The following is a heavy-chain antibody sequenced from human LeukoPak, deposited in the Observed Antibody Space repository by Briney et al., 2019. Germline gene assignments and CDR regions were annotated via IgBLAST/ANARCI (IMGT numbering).Heavy chain of an antibody. CDR2: ISYDGSNT. CDR1: GFTFSSYA. CDR3: ARGTAAFDI. V-gene: IGHV3-30*04. D-gene: IGHD1-1*01. J-gene: IGHJ3*02. Sequence: GRSLRLSCAASGFTFSSYAMHWVRQAPGKGLEWVAVISYDGSNTYYADSVKGRFTISRDNSKNTLYLQMNSLRAEDTAVYYCARGTAAFDIWGQGTMVTVSS.